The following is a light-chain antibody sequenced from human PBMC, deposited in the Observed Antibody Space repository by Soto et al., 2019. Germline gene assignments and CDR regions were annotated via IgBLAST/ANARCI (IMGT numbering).Light chain of an antibody. CDR3: CSKTSSITYV. J-gene: IGLJ1*01. CDR2: EVS. Sequence: QSALTQPASVSGSPGQSITISCTGTSSDIGGYNYVSWYQQHPGEAPKLVIYEVSNRPSGVSNRFSGSKSGNTASLTISGLQADEEADFYCCSKTSSITYVFGSGTKLTVL. CDR1: SSDIGGYNY. V-gene: IGLV2-14*01.